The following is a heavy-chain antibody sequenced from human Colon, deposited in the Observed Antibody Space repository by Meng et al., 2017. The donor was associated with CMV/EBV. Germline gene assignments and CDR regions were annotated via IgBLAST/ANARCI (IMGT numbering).Heavy chain of an antibody. Sequence: PFPSYYMHWVRQAPVQGLEWMGIINPSGGSTNYAQKFQGRVTMPRDTSTSTVYMELSSLRFEDTAVYYCARAGCSSTSCYRVWFDPWGQGTLVTVSS. CDR1: PFPSYY. V-gene: IGHV1-46*01. D-gene: IGHD2-2*02. CDR3: ARAGCSSTSCYRVWFDP. CDR2: INPSGGST. J-gene: IGHJ5*02.